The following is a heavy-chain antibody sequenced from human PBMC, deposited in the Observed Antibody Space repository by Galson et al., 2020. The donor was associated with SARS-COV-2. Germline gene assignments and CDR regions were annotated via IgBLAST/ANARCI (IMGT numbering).Heavy chain of an antibody. V-gene: IGHV3-30*18. CDR3: AKDESYDFWSGYSAPDY. Sequence: GESLKISCAASGFTFSSYGMHWVRQAPGKGLEWVAVISYDGSNKYYADSVKGRFTISRDNSKNTLYLQMNSLRAEDTAVYYCAKDESYDFWSGYSAPDYWGQGTLVTVSS. J-gene: IGHJ4*02. CDR1: GFTFSSYG. D-gene: IGHD3-3*01. CDR2: ISYDGSNK.